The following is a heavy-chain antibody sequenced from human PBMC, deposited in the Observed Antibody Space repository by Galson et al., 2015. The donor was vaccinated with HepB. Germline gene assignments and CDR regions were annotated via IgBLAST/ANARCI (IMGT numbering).Heavy chain of an antibody. J-gene: IGHJ5*02. Sequence: SLRLSCAASGFTVSSNYMSWVRQAPGKGLEWVSVIYSGGSTYYADSVKGRFTISRDNSKNTLYLQMNSLRAEDTAVYYCARVWFDWFRWFDPWGQGTLVTVSS. D-gene: IGHD3-9*01. V-gene: IGHV3-66*01. CDR2: IYSGGST. CDR1: GFTVSSNY. CDR3: ARVWFDWFRWFDP.